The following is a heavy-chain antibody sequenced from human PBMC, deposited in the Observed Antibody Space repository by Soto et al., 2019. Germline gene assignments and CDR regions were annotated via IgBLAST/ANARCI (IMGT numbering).Heavy chain of an antibody. CDR3: ARGVSAGVDY. V-gene: IGHV1-8*01. Sequence: ASLQFSCKASGYIFTSLDINWVRQTAGQGLEWMGWMEPSTGRTGYAQKFQGRVTMTRDTSINTAYMELTTLTSDDTAFYYCARGVSAGVDYWGQGTLVTVS. D-gene: IGHD1-26*01. CDR1: GYIFTSLD. J-gene: IGHJ4*02. CDR2: MEPSTGRT.